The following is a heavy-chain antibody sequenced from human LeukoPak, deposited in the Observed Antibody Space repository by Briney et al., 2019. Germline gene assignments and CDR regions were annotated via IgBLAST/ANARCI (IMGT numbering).Heavy chain of an antibody. CDR3: ARDRGSGDEYSPDAFDI. J-gene: IGHJ3*02. Sequence: PGGSLRLSCVASGFNFSSYSMNWVRQAPGKGLEWVAYISGSSDPIYYADSLRGRFTFSRDNGKNSLSLQMNSLRAEDTAVYFCARDRGSGDEYSPDAFDIWGQGTMVTVSA. V-gene: IGHV3-48*01. D-gene: IGHD1-26*01. CDR1: GFNFSSYS. CDR2: ISGSSDPI.